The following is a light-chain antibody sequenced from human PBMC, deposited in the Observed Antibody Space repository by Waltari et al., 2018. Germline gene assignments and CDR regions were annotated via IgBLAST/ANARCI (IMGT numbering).Light chain of an antibody. CDR1: SSDVGGYNY. CDR3: SSYTSSSTLV. J-gene: IGLJ2*01. Sequence: QSALTQPASVSGSPGQSITISCTGTSSDVGGYNYVSWYQQHPGKAPNLMIYEVSNRPSGLSNRFSGSKSSNTASLTISGLQAEDEADYYCSSYTSSSTLVFGRGTKLPVL. V-gene: IGLV2-14*01. CDR2: EVS.